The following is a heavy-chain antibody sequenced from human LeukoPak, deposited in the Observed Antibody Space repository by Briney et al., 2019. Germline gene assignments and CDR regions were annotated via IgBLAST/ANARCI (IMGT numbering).Heavy chain of an antibody. CDR1: GASIESHSW. J-gene: IGHJ4*01. CDR2: VYHDGSA. V-gene: IGHV4/OR15-8*01. CDR3: AYNRNFALDN. D-gene: IGHD1-14*01. Sequence: SETLSPTCAVSGASIESHSWWSWVRQPPGKGLEWIGEVYHDGSANYKPSLKSRVTISADTSRNHFSLKLTSVTAADTAVYYCAYNRNFALDNWGRGTLVTVSS.